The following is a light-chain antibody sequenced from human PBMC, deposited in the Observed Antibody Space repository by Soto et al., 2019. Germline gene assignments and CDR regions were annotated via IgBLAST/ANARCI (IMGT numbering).Light chain of an antibody. V-gene: IGKV3-11*01. Sequence: IVLTQSPATLSLSPGERATLSCRASQSVSSYLAWYQQKPGQAPRLLIYDASNRATGIPARFSGSGSGTDFTLTISSLEPEDFAGYYCQKRSNWPLTFGGGTKVDIK. CDR2: DAS. J-gene: IGKJ4*01. CDR3: QKRSNWPLT. CDR1: QSVSSY.